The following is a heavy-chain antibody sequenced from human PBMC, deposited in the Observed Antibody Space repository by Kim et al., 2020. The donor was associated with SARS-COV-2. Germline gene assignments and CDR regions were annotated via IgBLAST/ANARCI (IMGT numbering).Heavy chain of an antibody. CDR3: ARERTYYDSSGYYPPDYYYYGMDV. D-gene: IGHD3-22*01. CDR2: IIPILGIA. CDR1: GGTFSSYA. J-gene: IGHJ6*02. V-gene: IGHV1-69*04. Sequence: SVKVSCKASGGTFSSYAISWVRQAPGQGLEWMGRIIPILGIANYAQKFQGRVTITADKSTSTAYMELSSLRSEDTAVYYCARERTYYDSSGYYPPDYYYYGMDVWGQGTTVTVSS.